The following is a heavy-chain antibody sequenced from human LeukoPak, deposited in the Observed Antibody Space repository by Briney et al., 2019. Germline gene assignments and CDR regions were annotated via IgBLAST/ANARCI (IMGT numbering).Heavy chain of an antibody. J-gene: IGHJ4*02. Sequence: GGSLRLSCAASGFTFSDYYMSWTRQAPGKGLEWVSYISSSGSTIYYADSVKGRFTISRDNAKNSLYLQMNSLRAEDTAVYYCAREPGLVTASFDYWGQGTLVTVSS. CDR2: ISSSGSTI. V-gene: IGHV3-11*01. CDR1: GFTFSDYY. CDR3: AREPGLVTASFDY. D-gene: IGHD2-21*02.